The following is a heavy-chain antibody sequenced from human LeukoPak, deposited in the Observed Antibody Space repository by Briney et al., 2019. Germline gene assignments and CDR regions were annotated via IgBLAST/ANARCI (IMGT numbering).Heavy chain of an antibody. V-gene: IGHV3-23*01. CDR2: ITGSGAFT. CDR3: AKSTEYSGWSPFDY. CDR1: GFTFITYS. Sequence: QTGGSLRLSCAASGFTFITYSMTWVRQAPGRGLEWVSAITGSGAFTDYADSVKGRFSISRDNSKNTLYLQMNSLRAEDTAVYYCAKSTEYSGWSPFDYWGQGTLVTVSS. J-gene: IGHJ4*02. D-gene: IGHD6-19*01.